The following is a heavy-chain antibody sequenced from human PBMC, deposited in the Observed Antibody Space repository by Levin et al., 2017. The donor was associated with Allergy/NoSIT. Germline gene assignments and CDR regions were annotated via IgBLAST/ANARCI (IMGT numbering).Heavy chain of an antibody. CDR2: IYSGGST. Sequence: LSLTCAASGFTVSSHYMSWVRQAPGKGLEWVSVIYSGGSTYYADSVKGRFTISRDNSKNTLYLQMNSLRAEDTAVFYCSRARTFGSYYNTIYFDYWGQGTLVTVSS. CDR1: GFTVSSHY. D-gene: IGHD1-26*01. J-gene: IGHJ4*02. V-gene: IGHV3-53*01. CDR3: SRARTFGSYYNTIYFDY.